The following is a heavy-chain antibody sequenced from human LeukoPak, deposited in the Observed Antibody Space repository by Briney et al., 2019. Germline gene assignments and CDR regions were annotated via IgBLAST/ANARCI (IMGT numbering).Heavy chain of an antibody. CDR2: ISSSSYI. V-gene: IGHV3-21*01. J-gene: IGHJ5*02. D-gene: IGHD3-22*01. Sequence: GGSLRLSCAASGFTFSSYSMNWVRQAPGKGPEWVSSISSSSYIYYADSVKGRFTISRDNAKNSLYLQMSSLRAEDTAVYYCARDYYDSSGYYAWGQGTLVTVSS. CDR1: GFTFSSYS. CDR3: ARDYYDSSGYYA.